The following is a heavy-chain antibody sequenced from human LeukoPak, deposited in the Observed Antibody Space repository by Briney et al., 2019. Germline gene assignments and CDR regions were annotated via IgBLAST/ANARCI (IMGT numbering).Heavy chain of an antibody. J-gene: IGHJ5*02. CDR1: GFTFSSYS. D-gene: IGHD3-3*01. CDR2: ISSSSSYI. V-gene: IGHV3-21*04. Sequence: GGSLRLSCAASGFTFSSYSMNWVRQAPGKGLEWVSSISSSSSYIYYTDSVKGRFTISRDNAKNSLYLQMNSLRAEDTAVYYCARRAYYDFWSGYYITRNWFDPWGQGTLVTVSS. CDR3: ARRAYYDFWSGYYITRNWFDP.